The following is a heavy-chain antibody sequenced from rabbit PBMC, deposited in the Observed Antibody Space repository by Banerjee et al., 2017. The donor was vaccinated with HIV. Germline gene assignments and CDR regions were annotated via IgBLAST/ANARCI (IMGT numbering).Heavy chain of an antibody. V-gene: IGHV1S40*01. J-gene: IGHJ4*01. CDR3: ARVNAGSSGYPYYFNL. Sequence: QSLEESGGGLVKPEGSLTLTCKASGFDFSSGYDMCWVRQAPGKGLEWIACIWTGSTDSTFYASWAKGRFTISRTSSTTVTLQMTSLTAADTATYFCARVNAGSSGYPYYFNLWGPGTLVTVS. CDR1: GFDFSSGYD. CDR2: IWTGSTDST. D-gene: IGHD1-1*01.